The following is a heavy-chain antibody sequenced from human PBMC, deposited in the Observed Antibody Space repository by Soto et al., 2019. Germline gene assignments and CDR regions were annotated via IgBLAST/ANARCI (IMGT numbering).Heavy chain of an antibody. J-gene: IGHJ6*02. CDR1: GFTFSSYW. V-gene: IGHV3-74*01. CDR3: ARGAMLYSRSWYVYYYYGMDV. CDR2: INSDGSST. Sequence: EVQLVESGGGLVQPGGSLRLSCAASGFTFSSYWMHWVRQAPGKGLVWVSRINSDGSSTSYADSVKGRFTISRDNAKNTLYLQMNSLRAEDTAVYYCARGAMLYSRSWYVYYYYGMDVWGQGTTVTVSS. D-gene: IGHD6-13*01.